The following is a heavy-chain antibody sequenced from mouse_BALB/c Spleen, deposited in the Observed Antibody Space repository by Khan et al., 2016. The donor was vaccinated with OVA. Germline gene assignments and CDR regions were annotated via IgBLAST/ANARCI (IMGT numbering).Heavy chain of an antibody. V-gene: IGHV5-17*02. CDR2: ISSGSSTI. J-gene: IGHJ3*01. CDR3: TRDYYGSSYVAY. D-gene: IGHD1-1*01. CDR1: GFTFSNFG. Sequence: EVELVESGGGLVQPGGSRKLSCAASGFTFSNFGMHWFRQAPEKGLEWVAYISSGSSTIYYADTVKGRFTISRDNPTNTLFLQMTSLRSEDTAMYYCTRDYYGSSYVAYWGQGTLVTVSA.